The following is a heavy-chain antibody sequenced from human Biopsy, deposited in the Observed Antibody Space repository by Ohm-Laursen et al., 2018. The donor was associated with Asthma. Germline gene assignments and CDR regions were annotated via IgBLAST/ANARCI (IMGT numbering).Heavy chain of an antibody. CDR2: IYSGGTS. CDR3: ARGDSSNWSHYYFDY. Sequence: SLRLSCTASGFAVSRDHMLWVRQAPGKGLEWVSVIYSGGTSHTADSVRGRFTISRDYSKNTLYLQMHSPRAEDTAVYYCARGDSSNWSHYYFDYWGQGTLVTVSS. V-gene: IGHV3-53*01. J-gene: IGHJ4*02. CDR1: GFAVSRDH. D-gene: IGHD3-22*01.